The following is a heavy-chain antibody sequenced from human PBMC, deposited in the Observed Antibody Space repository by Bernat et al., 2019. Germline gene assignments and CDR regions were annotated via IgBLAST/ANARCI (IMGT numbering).Heavy chain of an antibody. V-gene: IGHV3-11*05. Sequence: GGGGGKPGGARRLSGAAAGFTVSDYYMSWIRQAPGEGLAWVPYISSSSSYTNDADSVKGRFTISRDNAKDSLYLQMNSLRAEDTAVYYCARDGDYYDSSGINWGQGTLVTVSS. D-gene: IGHD3-22*01. CDR2: ISSSSSYT. CDR3: ARDGDYYDSSGIN. J-gene: IGHJ4*02. CDR1: GFTVSDYY.